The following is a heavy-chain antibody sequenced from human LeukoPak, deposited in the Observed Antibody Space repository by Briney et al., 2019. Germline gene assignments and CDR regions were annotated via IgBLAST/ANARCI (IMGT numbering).Heavy chain of an antibody. J-gene: IGHJ4*02. Sequence: GRSLRLSCAASGFTFSSYAMHWVRQAPGKGLEWVAVISYEGSNKYYADPVKGRFTISRDNSKNTLYLQMNSLRAEDTAVYYCARDKSCSGGSCYYFDYWGQGTLVTVSS. V-gene: IGHV3-30-3*01. CDR3: ARDKSCSGGSCYYFDY. CDR1: GFTFSSYA. CDR2: ISYEGSNK. D-gene: IGHD2-15*01.